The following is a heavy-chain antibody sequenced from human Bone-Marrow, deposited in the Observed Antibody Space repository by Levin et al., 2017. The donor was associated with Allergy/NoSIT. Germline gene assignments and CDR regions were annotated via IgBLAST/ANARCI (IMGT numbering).Heavy chain of an antibody. CDR2: ILYDGSKK. D-gene: IGHD2-2*01. V-gene: IGHV3-30*18. Sequence: PGESLKISCAASGFPFSTHAMHWVRQAPGKGLEWVAVILYDGSKKYYADSVKGRFTISRDNSNNTLYLQMNGLRTEDTAVYYCAKGKRQFCTSTSCLIDDWGQGTLVTVSS. J-gene: IGHJ4*02. CDR3: AKGKRQFCTSTSCLIDD. CDR1: GFPFSTHA.